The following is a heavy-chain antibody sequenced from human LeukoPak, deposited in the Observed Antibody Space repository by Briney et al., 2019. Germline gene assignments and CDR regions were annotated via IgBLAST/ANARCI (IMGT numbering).Heavy chain of an antibody. CDR3: ARDYYDSSGYNTRTDY. D-gene: IGHD3-22*01. CDR2: IIPIFGTA. V-gene: IGHV1-69*05. Sequence: SVKVSCKASGGTFSSYAISWVRQAPGQGLEWMGGIIPIFGTANYAQKFQGRVTMTTDTSTSTAYMELRSLRSDDTAVYYCARDYYDSSGYNTRTDYWGQGTLVTVSS. CDR1: GGTFSSYA. J-gene: IGHJ4*02.